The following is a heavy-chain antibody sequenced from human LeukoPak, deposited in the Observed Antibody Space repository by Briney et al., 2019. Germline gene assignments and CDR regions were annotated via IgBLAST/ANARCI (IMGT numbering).Heavy chain of an antibody. CDR3: ARDDHRDAFDI. J-gene: IGHJ3*02. CDR1: GFTFSSYG. CDR2: IWYDGSNK. D-gene: IGHD1-14*01. Sequence: GGSLRLSCAASGFTFSSYGMHWVRQAPGKGLEWVAVIWYDGSNKYYADSVKGRFTISRDNSKNTLYLQMNSLRAEDTAVYYCARDDHRDAFDIWGQGTMVTVSS. V-gene: IGHV3-33*01.